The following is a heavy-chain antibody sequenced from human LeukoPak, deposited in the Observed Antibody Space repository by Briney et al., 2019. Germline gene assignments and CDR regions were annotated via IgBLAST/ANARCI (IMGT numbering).Heavy chain of an antibody. V-gene: IGHV4-38-2*02. J-gene: IGHJ4*02. CDR2: IYHSGST. D-gene: IGHD2-15*01. CDR1: GYSISSGYY. CDR3: ARGMAATSPAPFDY. Sequence: PSGTLSLTCTVSGYSISSGYYWGWIRQPPGKGLEWIGSIYHSGSTYYNPSLKSRVTISVDTSKNQFSLKLSSVTAADTAVYYCARGMAATSPAPFDYWGQGTLVTVSS.